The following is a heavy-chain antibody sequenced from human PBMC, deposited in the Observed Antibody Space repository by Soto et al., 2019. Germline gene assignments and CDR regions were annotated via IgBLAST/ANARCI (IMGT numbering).Heavy chain of an antibody. CDR3: AHSWGIVGATIWRLGWFDP. D-gene: IGHD1-26*01. V-gene: IGHV2-5*02. CDR1: GFSLSTSGVG. CDR2: IYWDDDK. J-gene: IGHJ5*02. Sequence: ESGPTLVNPTQTLTLTCTFSGFSLSTSGVGVGWIRQPPGKALEWLALIYWDDDKRYSPSLKSRLTITKDTSKNQVVLTMTNMDPVDTATYYCAHSWGIVGATIWRLGWFDPWGQGTLVTVSS.